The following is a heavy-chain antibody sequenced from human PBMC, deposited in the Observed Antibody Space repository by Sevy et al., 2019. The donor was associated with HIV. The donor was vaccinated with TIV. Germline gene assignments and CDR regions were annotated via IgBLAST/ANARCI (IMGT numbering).Heavy chain of an antibody. D-gene: IGHD3-10*01. J-gene: IGHJ4*02. CDR3: ARDRDKGAYFDC. Sequence: GGSLRLSCVASGFTFSTSAMHWVRQAPGKGLEWVAFIWYDGGNKNYADSVKGRYSISRDNPKNTLYLQMDSLRVEDTAVYYCARDRDKGAYFDCWGQGTLVTVSS. CDR1: GFTFSTSA. CDR2: IWYDGGNK. V-gene: IGHV3-33*01.